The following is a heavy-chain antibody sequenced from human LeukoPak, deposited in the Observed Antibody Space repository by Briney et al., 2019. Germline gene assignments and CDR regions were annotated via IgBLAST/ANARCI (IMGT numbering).Heavy chain of an antibody. CDR2: INHSGST. J-gene: IGHJ6*03. D-gene: IGHD1-26*01. Sequence: SETLSLTCAVYGGSFSGNYWSWIRQPPGKGLEWVGEINHSGSTNYNPSLKSRVTISVDTSKNQFSLKLSSVTAADTAFYYCASQGHHGKIVGTTLSYFYMDVWGKGTTVTVSS. V-gene: IGHV4-34*01. CDR3: ASQGHHGKIVGTTLSYFYMDV. CDR1: GGSFSGNY.